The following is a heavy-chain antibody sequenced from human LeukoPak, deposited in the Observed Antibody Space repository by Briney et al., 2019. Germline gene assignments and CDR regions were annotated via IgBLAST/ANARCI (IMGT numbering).Heavy chain of an antibody. CDR1: GFTFSSSW. CDR3: ARRAGAYSHPYDY. Sequence: GGSLRLSCAASGFTFSSSWMHWVCQAPEKGLEWVADIKCDGSEKYYVDPVKGRLTISRDNAKNSLYLQVNSLRAEDMTVYYCARRAGAYSHPYDYWGQGTLVTVSS. D-gene: IGHD4/OR15-4a*01. V-gene: IGHV3-52*01. J-gene: IGHJ4*02. CDR2: IKCDGSEK.